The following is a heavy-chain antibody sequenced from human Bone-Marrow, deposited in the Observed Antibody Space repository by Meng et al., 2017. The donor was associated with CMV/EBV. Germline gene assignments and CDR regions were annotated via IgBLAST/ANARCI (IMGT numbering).Heavy chain of an antibody. Sequence: SVKVSCKASGGTFSSYAISWVRQAPGQGLEWMGGIIPILGIANYAQKFQGRVTITADKSTSTAYMELSSLRSEDTAVYYCAREGYYYDSSGYYVTHYYYGMDVWGQGTTVTVSS. J-gene: IGHJ6*02. CDR1: GGTFSSYA. V-gene: IGHV1-69*10. D-gene: IGHD3-22*01. CDR3: AREGYYYDSSGYYVTHYYYGMDV. CDR2: IIPILGIA.